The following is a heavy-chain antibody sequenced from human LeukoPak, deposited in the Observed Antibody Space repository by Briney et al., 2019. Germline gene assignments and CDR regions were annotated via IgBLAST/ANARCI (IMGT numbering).Heavy chain of an antibody. D-gene: IGHD3-22*01. V-gene: IGHV4-59*12. CDR3: ASPPLHDSSGYYYFDY. Sequence: SETLSLTCTVSGGSISSYYWNWIRQPPGKGLEWIGEIYHSGSTNYNPSLKSRVTISVDKSKNQFSLKLSSVTAADTAVYYCASPPLHDSSGYYYFDYWGQGTLVTVSS. CDR1: GGSISSYY. CDR2: IYHSGST. J-gene: IGHJ4*02.